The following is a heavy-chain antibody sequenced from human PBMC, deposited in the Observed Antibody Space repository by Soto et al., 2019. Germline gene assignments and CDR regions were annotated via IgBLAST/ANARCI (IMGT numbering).Heavy chain of an antibody. V-gene: IGHV3-49*04. CDR2: IRNQTYSGAT. J-gene: IGHJ4*02. CDR1: GFTFSNAW. CDR3: TRAESPNIAYFFDY. Sequence: GGSLRLSCAASGFTFSNAWMSWVRQAPGKGLEWVGLIRNQTYSGATEYAASMKGRFTISRDDSKNIAYLQMNSLKTEDSAVYYCTRAESPNIAYFFDYWGQGTLVTVSS.